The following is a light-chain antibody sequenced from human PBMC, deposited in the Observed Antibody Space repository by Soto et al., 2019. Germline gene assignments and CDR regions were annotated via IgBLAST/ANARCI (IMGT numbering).Light chain of an antibody. CDR1: SSNIGSNF. Sequence: QSVLTQPASASGTPGQRLTIACSGTSSNIGSNFLNWYRQHPGRDPTLLVHTDSQRPSGVPDRFSGSKTCTSASQVISGLQSDDEDDYFCAVWDDSLHAYVFATGTKVTVL. CDR2: TDS. CDR3: AVWDDSLHAYV. J-gene: IGLJ1*01. V-gene: IGLV1-44*01.